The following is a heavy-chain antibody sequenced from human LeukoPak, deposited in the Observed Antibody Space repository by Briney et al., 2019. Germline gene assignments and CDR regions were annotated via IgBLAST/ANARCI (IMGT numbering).Heavy chain of an antibody. CDR1: GGSISSYS. CDR2: IDYSGSG. CDR3: ARDHPVADWAPDI. V-gene: IGHV4-59*13. Sequence: SETLSLTCSVSGGSISSYSWTWIRQPPGKGLEWIGFIDYSGSGNYNPSLKSRVTISADPSTNHFSLNLTSVTAADTAVYFCARDHPVADWAPDIWGRGTIDSVSS. D-gene: IGHD3-9*01. J-gene: IGHJ3*02.